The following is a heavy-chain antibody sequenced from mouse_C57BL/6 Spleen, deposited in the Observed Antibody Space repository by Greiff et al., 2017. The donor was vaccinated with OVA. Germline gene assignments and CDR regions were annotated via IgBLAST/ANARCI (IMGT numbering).Heavy chain of an antibody. J-gene: IGHJ4*01. CDR1: GYTFTSYW. D-gene: IGHD2-4*01. Sequence: QVQLQQPGAELVMPGASVKLSCKASGYTFTSYWMHWVKQRPGQGLEWIGEVDPSDSYTNYNQKFKGKATLTVDKSSSTAYMQLSSLTSEDSAFYYCARRGGDDYDAGDYYAMDYWGQGTSVTVSS. V-gene: IGHV1-69*01. CDR3: ARRGGDDYDAGDYYAMDY. CDR2: VDPSDSYT.